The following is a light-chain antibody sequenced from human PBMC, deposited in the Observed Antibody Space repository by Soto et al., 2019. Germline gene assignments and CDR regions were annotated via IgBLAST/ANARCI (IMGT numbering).Light chain of an antibody. CDR2: KES. CDR1: QSISSW. V-gene: IGKV1-5*03. J-gene: IGKJ2*01. CDR3: QQYNSYSPYT. Sequence: DIQMTQSPSTLSASVGDRVTITSRARQSISSWLAWYQQKPGKAPKLLIYKESSLDSGVPSRFSGSGSGTEFTLTISSLQPDDFAAYYCQQYNSYSPYTFGQGTKLEIK.